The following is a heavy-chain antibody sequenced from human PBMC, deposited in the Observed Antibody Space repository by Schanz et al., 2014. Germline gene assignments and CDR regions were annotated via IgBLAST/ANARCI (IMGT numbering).Heavy chain of an antibody. Sequence: VQLLESGGGLAQPGGSLRLSCAASGITFSGYSMNWVRQSPGTGLEWIGEINNSGSTNYNPSLKSRVTISLDKSKSQFSLTLNAVTAADTAVYYCARDERDLPRSLFVFWGQGTLVTVSS. CDR3: ARDERDLPRSLFVF. D-gene: IGHD2-2*01. V-gene: IGHV4-4*02. CDR2: INNSGST. CDR1: GITFSGYSM. J-gene: IGHJ4*02.